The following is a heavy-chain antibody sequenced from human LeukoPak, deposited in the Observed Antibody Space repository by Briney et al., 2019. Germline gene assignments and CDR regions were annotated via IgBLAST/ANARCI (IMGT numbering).Heavy chain of an antibody. J-gene: IGHJ4*02. V-gene: IGHV4-59*08. CDR1: GGSISNYY. CDR2: IYYSGST. CDR3: ARTWKPVPFDY. Sequence: SETLSLTCTVSGGSISNYYWTWIRQPPGKGLEWIGYIYYSGSTYYNPSLKSRVTISVDTSKNQFSLKLTSVTAADTAVYYCARTWKPVPFDYWGQGTLVTVSS. D-gene: IGHD1-14*01.